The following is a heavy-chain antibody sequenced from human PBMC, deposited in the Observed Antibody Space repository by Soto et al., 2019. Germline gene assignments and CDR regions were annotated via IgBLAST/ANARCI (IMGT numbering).Heavy chain of an antibody. D-gene: IGHD2-15*01. CDR1: GFSLSTSGVG. CDR3: AHSGKLRCSGGSCYFLNNWFDP. CDR2: IYWDDDK. J-gene: IGHJ5*02. V-gene: IGHV2-5*02. Sequence: PTLVNPTQTLTLTCTFSGFSLSTSGVGVGWIRQPPGKALEWLALIYWDDDKRYSPSLKSRLTITKDTSKNQVVLTMTNMDPVDTATYYCAHSGKLRCSGGSCYFLNNWFDPWGQGTLVTVS.